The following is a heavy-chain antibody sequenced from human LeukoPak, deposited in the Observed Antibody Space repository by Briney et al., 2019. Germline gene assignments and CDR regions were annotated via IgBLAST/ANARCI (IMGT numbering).Heavy chain of an antibody. D-gene: IGHD3-22*01. CDR1: GFTFSSYG. CDR2: IRYDGSNT. Sequence: PGGSLRLSCAASGFTFSSYGMHWVRQAPGKGLEWVAFIRYDGSNTYYAESVKGRLTISRDNSKKTLYLQMNSLRAEDTAVYFCGKDQGYYDSSGYQYYYDYWGQGALVTVSS. CDR3: GKDQGYYDSSGYQYYYDY. V-gene: IGHV3-30*02. J-gene: IGHJ4*02.